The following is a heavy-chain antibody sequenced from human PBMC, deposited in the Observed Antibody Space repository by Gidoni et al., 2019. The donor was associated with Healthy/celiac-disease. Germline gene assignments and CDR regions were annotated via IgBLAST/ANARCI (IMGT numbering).Heavy chain of an antibody. J-gene: IGHJ4*02. CDR3: AKDYCGGDCSPDY. V-gene: IGHV3-9*01. CDR2: LSLNSGSI. CDR1: GYTFDDYA. D-gene: IGHD2-21*02. Sequence: EVQLVESGGGLVQPGRSLIPSCAASGYTFDDYAMTWVRQAPGKGLEWVSGLSLNSGSIGYADYVKGRFTICRDNAKNYLYLQMNSLRAEDTAVYYCAKDYCGGDCSPDYWGQGTLVTVSS.